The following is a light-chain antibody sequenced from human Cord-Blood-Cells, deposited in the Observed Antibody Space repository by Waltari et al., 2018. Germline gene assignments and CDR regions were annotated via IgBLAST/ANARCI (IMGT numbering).Light chain of an antibody. J-gene: IGLJ3*02. CDR1: SSNIGSNY. CDR2: RNS. V-gene: IGLV1-47*01. CDR3: AAWDDSRRGRV. Sequence: QSVLTQPPSASGTPGQRVTISCSGSSSNIGSNYVYWYQQLPGTAPKHLNYRNSQRPAGVPDGLWGSKSGASASLAISGLRSGGEADYYDAAWDDSRRGRVFGGGTKRTVL.